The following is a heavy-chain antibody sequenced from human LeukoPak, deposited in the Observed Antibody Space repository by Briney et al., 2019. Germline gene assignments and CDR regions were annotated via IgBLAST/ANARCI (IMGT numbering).Heavy chain of an antibody. CDR1: GFTFSSYG. V-gene: IGHV3-30*02. J-gene: IGHJ4*02. CDR3: ARDVQPFDY. D-gene: IGHD1-1*01. Sequence: GGSLRLSCAASGFTFSSYGMHWVRQAPGRGREWVTFIRYDGSNIYYADSVKGRFTIYRDNSKNTLYLQMNSLSAEDTAVYYCARDVQPFDYWGQGTLVTVSS. CDR2: IRYDGSNI.